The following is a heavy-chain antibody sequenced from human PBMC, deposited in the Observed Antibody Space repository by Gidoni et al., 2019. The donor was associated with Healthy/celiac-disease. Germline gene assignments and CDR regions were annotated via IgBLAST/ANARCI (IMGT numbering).Heavy chain of an antibody. J-gene: IGHJ4*02. CDR1: GGTFSSYA. D-gene: IGHD3-16*01. CDR2: IDPIFVTA. V-gene: IGHV1-69*01. Sequence: QVQLVQSGAEVKQPGSSVKVSCKASGGTFSSYAFSWGRKAPGQGLEWMGGIDPIFVTANDEQNFQGGVTSTADDTPSTAYMELSSLRSEGRAVYYCARGGWGVAFDYWGQGTLVTVSS. CDR3: ARGGWGVAFDY.